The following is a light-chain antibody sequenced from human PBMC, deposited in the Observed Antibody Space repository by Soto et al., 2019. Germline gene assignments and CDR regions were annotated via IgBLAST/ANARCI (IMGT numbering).Light chain of an antibody. CDR3: HQYYSTPWT. V-gene: IGKV4-1*01. CDR1: QSVLYGSNNNNY. J-gene: IGKJ1*01. Sequence: DIVLAQSPESLAVSLGERATINCKSSQSVLYGSNNNNYLAWFQHKPGQPPQLLIYWASTRESGVPDRFSGSGSGTEFTLTISSLQAEDVAVYYCHQYYSTPWTFGQGTKVEIK. CDR2: WAS.